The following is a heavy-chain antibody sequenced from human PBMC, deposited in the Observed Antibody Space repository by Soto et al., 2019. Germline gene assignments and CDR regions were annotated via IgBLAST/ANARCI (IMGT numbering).Heavy chain of an antibody. CDR3: ARDFAGWLVSYYYYGMEV. CDR1: GFTFSSYS. CDR2: ISYDGSNK. D-gene: IGHD6-19*01. J-gene: IGHJ6*01. V-gene: IGHV3-30-3*01. Sequence: GGSXRLSCAASGFTFSSYSIHWVRHAPGKGLEWVAVISYDGSNKYYADSVKGRFTISRDNSKNTLYLQMNSLRAEDTAVYYCARDFAGWLVSYYYYGMEVWGQGTTVTVSS.